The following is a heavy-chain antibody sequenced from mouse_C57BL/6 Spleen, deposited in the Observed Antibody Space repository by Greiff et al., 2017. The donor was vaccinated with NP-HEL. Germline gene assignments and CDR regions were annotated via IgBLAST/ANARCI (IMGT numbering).Heavy chain of an antibody. CDR1: GFNIKDYY. Sequence: EVKLQESGAELVKPGASVKLSCTASGFNIKDYYMHWVKQRTEQGLEWIGRIDPEDGETKYAPKFQGKATITADPSSNTAYLQLSSLTSEDTAVYYCSPRAYDYEWYFDVWGTGTTVTVSS. J-gene: IGHJ1*03. V-gene: IGHV14-2*01. CDR3: SPRAYDYEWYFDV. CDR2: IDPEDGET. D-gene: IGHD2-4*01.